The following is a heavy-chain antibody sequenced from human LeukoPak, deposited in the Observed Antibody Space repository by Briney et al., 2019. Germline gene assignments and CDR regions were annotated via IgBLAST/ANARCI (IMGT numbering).Heavy chain of an antibody. J-gene: IGHJ5*02. CDR1: GGSFSGYN. D-gene: IGHD3-10*01. CDR2: INHSGST. CDR3: ARGRVTMVRGRWFDP. Sequence: PSETLSLTCAVYGGSFSGYNWSWIRQPPGKGLEWIGEINHSGSTNYNPSLKSRVTISVDTSKNQFSLKLSSVTAADTAVYYCARGRVTMVRGRWFDPWGQGTLVTVSS. V-gene: IGHV4-34*01.